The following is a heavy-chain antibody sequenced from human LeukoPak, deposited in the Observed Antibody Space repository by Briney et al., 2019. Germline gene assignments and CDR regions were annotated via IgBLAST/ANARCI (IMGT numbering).Heavy chain of an antibody. CDR1: GFTFSSYA. D-gene: IGHD2-2*01. J-gene: IGHJ4*02. Sequence: GGSLRLSCAASGFTFSSYAMHWVRQAPGKGLEWVAVISYDGSNKYYADSVKGRFTISRDSSKNTLYLQMNSLRAEDTAVYYCARDRSSNEYYFDYWGQGTLVTVSS. CDR2: ISYDGSNK. V-gene: IGHV3-30-3*01. CDR3: ARDRSSNEYYFDY.